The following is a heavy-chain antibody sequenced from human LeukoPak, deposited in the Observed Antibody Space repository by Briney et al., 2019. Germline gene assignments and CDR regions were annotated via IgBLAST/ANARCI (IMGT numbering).Heavy chain of an antibody. J-gene: IGHJ6*03. CDR1: GFTFGDYA. V-gene: IGHV3-49*04. CDR2: IRSKAYGGTT. D-gene: IGHD6-13*01. CDR3: TRASSSWYGYYYYMDV. Sequence: GGSLRLSCTASGFTFGDYAMSWVRQAPGKGQEWVGFIRSKAYGGTTEYAASVKGRFTISRDDSKSIAYMQMNSLKTEDTAVYYCTRASSSWYGYYYYMDVWGKGTTVTISS.